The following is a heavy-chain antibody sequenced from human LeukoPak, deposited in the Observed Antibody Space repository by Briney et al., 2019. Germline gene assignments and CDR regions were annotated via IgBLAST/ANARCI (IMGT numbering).Heavy chain of an antibody. CDR2: IKQDDSEI. D-gene: IGHD6-25*01. J-gene: IGHJ4*02. CDR1: GFSFSSYY. Sequence: GGSLRLSCAASGFSFSSYYMSWVRQAPGKGLEWVAYIKQDDSEIYYVGSVKGRFTISRDNAKNSLYLQMDSLRAEDTAVYYCARGGLRLFDNWGQGTLVTVSS. CDR3: ARGGLRLFDN. V-gene: IGHV3-7*04.